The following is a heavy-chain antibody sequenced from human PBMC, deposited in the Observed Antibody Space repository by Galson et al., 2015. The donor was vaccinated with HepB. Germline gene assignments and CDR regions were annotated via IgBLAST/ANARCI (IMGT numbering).Heavy chain of an antibody. V-gene: IGHV4-4*09. CDR2: IYSSRST. CDR1: AGSITTNY. Sequence: ETLSLTCTVSAGSITTNYWSWIRQSPGKGLEWIGYIYSSRSTKYNPSLKSRVTMSVDTSKNQFSLNLNSVTDADTAMYCCARSLHRGASAYCTGGNCYGGAFDTWGQGTMVTVSS. D-gene: IGHD2-8*02. CDR3: ARSLHRGASAYCTGGNCYGGAFDT. J-gene: IGHJ3*02.